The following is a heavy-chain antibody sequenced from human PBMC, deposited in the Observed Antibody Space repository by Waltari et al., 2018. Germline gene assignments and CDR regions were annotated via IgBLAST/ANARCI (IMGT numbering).Heavy chain of an antibody. CDR1: VHSRRGISW. CDR3: ARDLGRGLFLDS. Sequence: QESGPGLWSPSGTLPLTCVFFVHSRRGISWWSWVRKAPDKGLEGIGQVHGSGRTNYNPSFASRAIVSLDTSMNQFSLRILSATAADTAVYFCARDLGRGLFLDSWGQGTLVTVSP. D-gene: IGHD2-15*01. J-gene: IGHJ4*02. CDR2: VHGSGRT. V-gene: IGHV4-4*02.